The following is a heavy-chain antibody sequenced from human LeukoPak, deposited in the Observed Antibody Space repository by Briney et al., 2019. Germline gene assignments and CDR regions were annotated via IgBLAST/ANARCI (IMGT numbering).Heavy chain of an antibody. CDR1: GFTFSSYA. V-gene: IGHV3-30-3*02. CDR3: AKQLMAGARIRDY. D-gene: IGHD5-24*01. Sequence: PGRSLRLSCAASGFTFSSYAMHWVRQAPGKGLEWVAVISYDGSNKYYADSVKGRFTISRDNSKNTLYLQMNSLRAEDTAVYYCAKQLMAGARIRDYWGQGTLVTVSS. J-gene: IGHJ4*02. CDR2: ISYDGSNK.